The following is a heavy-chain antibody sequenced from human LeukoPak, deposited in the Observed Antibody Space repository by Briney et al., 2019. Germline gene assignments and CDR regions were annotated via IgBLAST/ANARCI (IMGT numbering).Heavy chain of an antibody. Sequence: GGSLRLSCTASGFIFRTYTMNWVRQAPGKGLEWVSYISSSGGNIYYADSMKGRFTISRDNTKNLLYLQMNSLRAEDTAVYYCARDLAGGRFDLWGQGTLVTVSS. V-gene: IGHV3-21*06. CDR3: ARDLAGGRFDL. CDR2: ISSSGGNI. D-gene: IGHD3-16*01. J-gene: IGHJ5*02. CDR1: GFIFRTYT.